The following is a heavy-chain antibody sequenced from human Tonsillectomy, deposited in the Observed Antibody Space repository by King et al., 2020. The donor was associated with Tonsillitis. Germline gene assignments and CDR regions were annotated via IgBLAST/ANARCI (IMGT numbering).Heavy chain of an antibody. D-gene: IGHD6-13*01. V-gene: IGHV4-31*03. J-gene: IGHJ6*02. Sequence: LQLQESGPGLVKPSQTLSLTCTVSGGSISSGGYYWSWIRQPPGKGLEWIGYIYYSGNTYYNPSLKSRVTISLDTSKNQFSLKLSSVTAADTAVYYCARFKGPLVDYFYYGMDVWGQGTTVTVSS. CDR1: GGSISSGGYY. CDR2: IYYSGNT. CDR3: ARFKGPLVDYFYYGMDV.